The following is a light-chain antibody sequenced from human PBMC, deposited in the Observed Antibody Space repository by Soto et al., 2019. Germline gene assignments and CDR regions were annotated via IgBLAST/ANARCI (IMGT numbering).Light chain of an antibody. CDR2: DDS. Sequence: SYELTQTSSVSVAPGQTAKITCGGNNIGSKSVHWYQQKAGQAPVLVVHDDSDRPSGIPERFSGSNSANTATLTISRVEAGDEADYYCQVWGSSGDQVVFAGGTQLTVL. J-gene: IGLJ2*01. CDR1: NIGSKS. CDR3: QVWGSSGDQVV. V-gene: IGLV3-21*02.